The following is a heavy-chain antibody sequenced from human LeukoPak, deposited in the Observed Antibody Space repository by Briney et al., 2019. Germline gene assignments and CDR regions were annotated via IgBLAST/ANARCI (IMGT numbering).Heavy chain of an antibody. V-gene: IGHV1-2*02. CDR2: INPNSGGT. J-gene: IGHJ4*02. D-gene: IGHD3-22*01. CDR1: GYSFTGYY. Sequence: ASVKVSCKVSGYSFTGYYMHWVRQAPGQGLEWMGWINPNSGGTNYAQKFQGRVTMTRDTSISTAYMELSRLRSDDTAVYYCARLAYYYDSSGYSPFDYWGQGTLVTVSS. CDR3: ARLAYYYDSSGYSPFDY.